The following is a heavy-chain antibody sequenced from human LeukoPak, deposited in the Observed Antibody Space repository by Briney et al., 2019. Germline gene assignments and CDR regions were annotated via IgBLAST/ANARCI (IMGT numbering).Heavy chain of an antibody. J-gene: IGHJ3*02. V-gene: IGHV3-64*01. CDR1: GFTFSSYV. D-gene: IGHD6-19*01. CDR2: ISSNGGST. Sequence: GRSLRLSCAASGFTFSSYVMHWVRQAPGKGLKYVSAISSNGGSTYYANSVKGRFTISRDNSKNTLYLQMGSLRAEDMAVYYRARDLYSSGWYLGAFDIWGQGTMVTVSS. CDR3: ARDLYSSGWYLGAFDI.